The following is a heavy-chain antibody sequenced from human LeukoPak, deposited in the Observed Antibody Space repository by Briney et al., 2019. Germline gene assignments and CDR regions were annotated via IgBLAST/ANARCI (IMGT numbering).Heavy chain of an antibody. J-gene: IGHJ4*02. V-gene: IGHV3-48*03. CDR1: GFTSSNYE. Sequence: GGSLRLSCAASGFTSSNYEMNWVRQAPGQGLEWVSYISRGGSDIYYADYVKGRFTISSDNAKNSVYLQMNSLRAEDTAVYYCARAQLLRLENFLDYWGQGTLVTVSS. D-gene: IGHD4-23*01. CDR3: ARAQLLRLENFLDY. CDR2: ISRGGSDI.